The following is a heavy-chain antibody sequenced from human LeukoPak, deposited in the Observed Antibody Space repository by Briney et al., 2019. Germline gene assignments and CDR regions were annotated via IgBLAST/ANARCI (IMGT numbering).Heavy chain of an antibody. CDR3: AKVSCGGDCYSPWYYFDY. CDR1: GFTFDDYA. V-gene: IGHV3-43D*04. Sequence: PAGSLRLSCAASGFTFDDYAMHWVRQAPGKGLEWVSLISWDGGSTYYADSVKGRFTISRDNSKNYLYLQMNSLRAEDTALYYCAKVSCGGDCYSPWYYFDYWGQGNLVSVSS. D-gene: IGHD2-21*01. J-gene: IGHJ4*02. CDR2: ISWDGGST.